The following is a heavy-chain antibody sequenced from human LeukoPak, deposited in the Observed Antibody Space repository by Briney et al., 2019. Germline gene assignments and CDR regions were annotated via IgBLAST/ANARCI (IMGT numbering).Heavy chain of an antibody. J-gene: IGHJ6*02. CDR1: GYTFTSYD. V-gene: IGHV1-8*01. CDR3: ARDRGYYYGMDV. CDR2: MNPNSGNT. Sequence: GASVTVSCKPSGYTFTSYDIKWVRQAPGQGLEWMGWMNPNSGNTVYAQKFQGRVTMTRNTSISTAYMELSSLRSEDTAVYYCARDRGYYYGMDVWGQGTTVTVSS.